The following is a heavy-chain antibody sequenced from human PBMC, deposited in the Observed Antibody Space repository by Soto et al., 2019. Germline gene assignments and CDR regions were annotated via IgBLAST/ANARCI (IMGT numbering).Heavy chain of an antibody. CDR1: GYTFTSYD. V-gene: IGHV1-8*01. J-gene: IGHJ6*02. CDR2: MSPNSGNT. CDR3: AKGSEGSRYYSYYGMDV. D-gene: IGHD6-13*01. Sequence: ASVKVSCKASGYTFTSYDINWVRQATGQGLEWMGWMSPNSGNTGYAQKFQGRVTMTRNTSISTAYMELSSLRSEDTAVYYCAKGSEGSRYYSYYGMDVWGQGTTVTVPS.